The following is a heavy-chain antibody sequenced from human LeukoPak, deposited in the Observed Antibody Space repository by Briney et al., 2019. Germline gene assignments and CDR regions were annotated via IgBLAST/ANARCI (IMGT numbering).Heavy chain of an antibody. V-gene: IGHV4-39*01. CDR2: IHNSEST. CDR3: ARQVTFGYAFAYYFDY. Sequence: SETLSLTCTVSGVSISTSSYYWGWIRQPPGKGLEWIGNIHNSESTYYNPSLKSRVTMSVDTSKNQFSLKLSSVTAADTAVYYCARQVTFGYAFAYYFDYWGQGSLVTVSS. D-gene: IGHD5-18*01. CDR1: GVSISTSSYY. J-gene: IGHJ4*02.